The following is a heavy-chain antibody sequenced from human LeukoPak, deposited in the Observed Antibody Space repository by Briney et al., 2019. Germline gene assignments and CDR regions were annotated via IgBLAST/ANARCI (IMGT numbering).Heavy chain of an antibody. V-gene: IGHV3-23*01. CDR3: ARAEIWFGENWFDP. J-gene: IGHJ5*02. CDR1: GFTFSNYG. D-gene: IGHD3-10*01. CDR2: ITGSGGST. Sequence: GGSLRLSCAASGFTFSNYGLSWVRQAPGKGLEWVSGITGSGGSTYYADSVKGRFTISRDNSKNTLYLQMNSLRAEDTAVYYCARAEIWFGENWFDPWGQGTLVTVSS.